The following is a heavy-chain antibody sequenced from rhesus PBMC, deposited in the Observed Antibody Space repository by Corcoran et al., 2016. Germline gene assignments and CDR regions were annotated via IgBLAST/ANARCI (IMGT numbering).Heavy chain of an antibody. CDR3: ARESVLVVVAIGAFDY. Sequence: QLQLQESGPGLVKPSETLSLTCAVSGGSISSNYWSWIRQPPGKGLEWIGRISGSGGSTDYNPSLKGRCTISPDTSKNQFSLKLSSVTAADTAVYYCARESVLVVVAIGAFDYWGQGVLVTVSS. CDR2: ISGSGGST. D-gene: IGHD2-21*01. V-gene: IGHV4-173*01. CDR1: GGSISSNY. J-gene: IGHJ4*01.